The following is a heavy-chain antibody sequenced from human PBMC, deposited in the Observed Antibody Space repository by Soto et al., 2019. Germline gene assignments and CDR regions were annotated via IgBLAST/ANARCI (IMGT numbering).Heavy chain of an antibody. CDR3: ARCTVDTIVTSGWCHYLDP. Sequence: EMQLLESGGGLVQHGGSLRLSCAASGFTISSSAMSWVRQAPGKGLEWVSAVSGSGGTTYYADSVRGRFTISRDNSKNTLYLQMNSLRAEDTAIYFCARCTVDTIVTSGWCHYLDPWGQGTLVTVSS. J-gene: IGHJ5*02. CDR2: VSGSGGTT. CDR1: GFTISSSA. D-gene: IGHD6-19*01. V-gene: IGHV3-23*01.